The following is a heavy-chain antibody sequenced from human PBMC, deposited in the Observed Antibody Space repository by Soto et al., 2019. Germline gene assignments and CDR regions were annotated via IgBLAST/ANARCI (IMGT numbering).Heavy chain of an antibody. CDR1: GFTFSNYA. CDR2: ISGSGGST. CDR3: ARRGPGTYFDY. D-gene: IGHD6-13*01. J-gene: IGHJ4*02. Sequence: GGSLRLSCAASGFTFSNYAMNWVRQAPGKGLEWVSVISGSGGSTYYADSVKGRFTISRDNSKNTLYLQMNSLRAEDTAVYYCARRGPGTYFDYWGQGTLVTVSS. V-gene: IGHV3-23*01.